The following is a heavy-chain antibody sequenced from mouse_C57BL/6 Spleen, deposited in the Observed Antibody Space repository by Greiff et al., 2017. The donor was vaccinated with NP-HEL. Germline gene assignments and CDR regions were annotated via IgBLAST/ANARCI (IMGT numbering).Heavy chain of an antibody. J-gene: IGHJ3*01. CDR1: GFTFSSYG. V-gene: IGHV5-6*01. CDR3: ARVDAGFAY. Sequence: EVKLVESGGDLVKPGGSLKLSCAASGFTFSSYGMSWVRQTPDKRLEWVATISSGGSYTYYPDSVKGRFTISRDNAKNTLYLQMSSLKSEDTAMYYCARVDAGFAYWGQGTLVTVSA. CDR2: ISSGGSYT.